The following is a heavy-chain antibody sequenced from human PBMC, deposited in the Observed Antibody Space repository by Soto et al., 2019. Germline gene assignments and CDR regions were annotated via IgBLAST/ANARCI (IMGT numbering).Heavy chain of an antibody. V-gene: IGHV5-51*01. Sequence: PXESLTISLKGSGYSFTSYWIAWVRQMPGKGLEWMGIIYPGDSDTRYSPSFQGQVTISADKSVSTAYLQWSSLKASDAAMYYCARLGGDTSDFEYWGQGTLVTVSS. CDR1: GYSFTSYW. D-gene: IGHD3-16*01. CDR2: IYPGDSDT. CDR3: ARLGGDTSDFEY. J-gene: IGHJ4*02.